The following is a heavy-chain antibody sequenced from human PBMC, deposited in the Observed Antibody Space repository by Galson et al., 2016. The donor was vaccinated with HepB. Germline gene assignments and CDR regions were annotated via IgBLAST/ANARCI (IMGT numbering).Heavy chain of an antibody. Sequence: SLRLSCAASGFTFSSYHMNWVRQAPGKGLHWVAYITSNSDTIYYADSVKGRFTISRDNAKNTLFLQMNSLRVEDSAVYYCARAPETGYDFWSGYADFWGQGNLVTVSS. CDR1: GFTFSSYH. J-gene: IGHJ4*02. CDR2: ITSNSDTI. CDR3: ARAPETGYDFWSGYADF. V-gene: IGHV3-48*01. D-gene: IGHD3-3*01.